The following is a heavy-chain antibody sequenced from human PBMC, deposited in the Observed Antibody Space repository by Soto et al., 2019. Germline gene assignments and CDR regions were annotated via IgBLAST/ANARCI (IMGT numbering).Heavy chain of an antibody. CDR2: IYYSGTT. CDR1: GGSVSSGDYY. V-gene: IGHV4-61*08. D-gene: IGHD5-18*01. Sequence: TSETLSLTCTVSGGSVSSGDYYWSWIRQPPGKGLEGIGYIYYSGTTNYNPSLKSRVIISVDTSKNLFSLKLTSVTAADTAVYYCVRIPVDTSMIYWLDPWGQGTLVTVS. J-gene: IGHJ5*02. CDR3: VRIPVDTSMIYWLDP.